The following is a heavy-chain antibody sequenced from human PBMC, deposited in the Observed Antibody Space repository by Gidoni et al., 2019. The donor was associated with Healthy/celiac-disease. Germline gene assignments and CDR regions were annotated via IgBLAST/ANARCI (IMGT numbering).Heavy chain of an antibody. J-gene: IGHJ3*02. Sequence: EVQLVESGGGLVQPGGSLSISGAASGFTFSSFWMSWVRQAPGKGLEWVANRKQDGSEKYYVDSVKGRVTIYRDNAKNSRYLQMNSLRAEDTAVYYCASRIAAAGPEWDHAFDIWGQGTMVTVSS. D-gene: IGHD6-13*01. CDR2: RKQDGSEK. CDR3: ASRIAAAGPEWDHAFDI. CDR1: GFTFSSFW. V-gene: IGHV3-7*01.